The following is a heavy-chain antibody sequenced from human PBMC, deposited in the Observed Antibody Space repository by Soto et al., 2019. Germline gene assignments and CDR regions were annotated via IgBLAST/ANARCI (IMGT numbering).Heavy chain of an antibody. CDR3: GRYCTTTTCQGGYYLDY. Sequence: SVKVSCKPSGGSFNNYALSWVRQAPGQGLEWLGGIILALGTPHYAQNFQGRVTITADESRSTVYMELGSLRLDDTAVYYCGRYCTTTTCQGGYYLDYWGQGALGTVS. V-gene: IGHV1-69*13. CDR1: GGSFNNYA. CDR2: IILALGTP. D-gene: IGHD2-8*01. J-gene: IGHJ4*02.